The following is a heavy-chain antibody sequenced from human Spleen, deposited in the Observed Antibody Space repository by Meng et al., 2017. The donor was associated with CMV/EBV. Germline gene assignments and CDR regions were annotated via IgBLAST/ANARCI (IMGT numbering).Heavy chain of an antibody. D-gene: IGHD2-21*01. Sequence: YAVANYWIGWMRQMPGRGLEWMGIIFPANSDTRYNPAFQGQVTISAAKSITTAYLQWRSLKAQDTAIYFCARQPYCGGPSCQHYFDTWGQGTLVTVSS. CDR1: YAVANYW. CDR3: ARQPYCGGPSCQHYFDT. CDR2: IFPANSDT. V-gene: IGHV5-51*01. J-gene: IGHJ4*02.